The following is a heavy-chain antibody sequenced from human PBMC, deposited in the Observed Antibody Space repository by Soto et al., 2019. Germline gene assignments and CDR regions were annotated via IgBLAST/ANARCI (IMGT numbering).Heavy chain of an antibody. CDR2: TYYSGST. Sequence: SETLSLTCTVSGGSISSSSYYWGWIRQPPGKGLEWIGSTYYSGSTYYNPSLKSRVTISVDTSKNQFSLKLSSVTAADTAVYYCARGVPTILSDAFDIWGQGTMVTVSS. CDR1: GGSISSSSYY. J-gene: IGHJ3*02. CDR3: ARGVPTILSDAFDI. D-gene: IGHD2-15*01. V-gene: IGHV4-39*01.